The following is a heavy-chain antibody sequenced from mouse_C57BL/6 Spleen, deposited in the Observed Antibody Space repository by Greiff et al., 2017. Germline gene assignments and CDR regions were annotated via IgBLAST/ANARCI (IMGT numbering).Heavy chain of an antibody. Sequence: QVQLQQSGAELARPGASVKMSCKASGYTFTSYTMHWVKQRPGQGLEWIGYINPSSGYTKYNQKFKDKATLTADKSSSTAYMQLSSLTSEDSAVYYCARSDGGSSPFAYWGQGTLVTVSS. V-gene: IGHV1-4*01. J-gene: IGHJ3*01. CDR1: GYTFTSYT. CDR3: ARSDGGSSPFAY. CDR2: INPSSGYT. D-gene: IGHD1-1*01.